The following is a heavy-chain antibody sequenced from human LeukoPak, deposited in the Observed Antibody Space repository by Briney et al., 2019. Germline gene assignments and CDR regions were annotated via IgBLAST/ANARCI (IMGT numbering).Heavy chain of an antibody. CDR1: GGSISSSSYY. CDR2: IYYSGST. CDR3: ARAQLSYGFLVDY. J-gene: IGHJ4*02. D-gene: IGHD5-18*01. V-gene: IGHV4-39*07. Sequence: PSETLSLTCTVSGGSISSSSYYWGWIRQPPGKGLEWIGSIYYSGSTYYNPSLKSRVTISVDTSKNQFSLKLSSVTAADTAVYYCARAQLSYGFLVDYWGQGTLVTVSS.